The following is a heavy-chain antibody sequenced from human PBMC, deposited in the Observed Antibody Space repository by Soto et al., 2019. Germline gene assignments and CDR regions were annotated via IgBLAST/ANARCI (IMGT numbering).Heavy chain of an antibody. CDR3: ARLEGYYDSSGLPDY. Sequence: SETLSLTCTVSGGSISSYYWSWIRQPPGKGLEWIGYIYYSGSTNYNPTLKSRVTISVDTSKNHFSLKLSSVTAADTAVYYCARLEGYYDSSGLPDYWGQGTLVTVSS. CDR1: GGSISSYY. J-gene: IGHJ4*02. CDR2: IYYSGST. V-gene: IGHV4-59*08. D-gene: IGHD3-22*01.